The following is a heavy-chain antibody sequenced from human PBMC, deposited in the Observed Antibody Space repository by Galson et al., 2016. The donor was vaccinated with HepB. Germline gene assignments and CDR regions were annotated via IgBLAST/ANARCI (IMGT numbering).Heavy chain of an antibody. D-gene: IGHD2-2*01. CDR3: ATSRSRSGASCYAACNWFDP. CDR2: TYYRSRWYY. V-gene: IGHV6-1*01. Sequence: CAISGDSVSSNSAAWNWIRQSPSRGLEWLGRTYYRSRWYYDYAVSVKSRITINPDTSKNQFSLQLNSVTPEDTAVYYCATSRSRSGASCYAACNWFDPWGQGTLVTVSS. J-gene: IGHJ5*02. CDR1: GDSVSSNSAA.